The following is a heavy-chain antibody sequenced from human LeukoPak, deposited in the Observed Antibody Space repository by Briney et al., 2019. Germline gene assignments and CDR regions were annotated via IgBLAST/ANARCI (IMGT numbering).Heavy chain of an antibody. CDR1: GYTFTSYG. CDR2: ISAYNGNT. J-gene: IGHJ5*02. V-gene: IGHV1-18*01. CDR3: ARDGGQSYDILSGYYNNDWFDP. Sequence: ASVKVSCKASGYTFTSYGINWVRQAPGQGLEWMGWISAYNGNTDYAQYLQGRATMTTDTSTSTAYMELRSLRSDDTAVYYCARDGGQSYDILSGYYNNDWFDPWGQGTLVTVSS. D-gene: IGHD3-9*01.